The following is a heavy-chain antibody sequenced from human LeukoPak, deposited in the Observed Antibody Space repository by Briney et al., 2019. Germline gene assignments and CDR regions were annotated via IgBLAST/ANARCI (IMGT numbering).Heavy chain of an antibody. D-gene: IGHD6-13*01. V-gene: IGHV3-30*18. J-gene: IGHJ4*02. CDR1: GFTFSSYA. Sequence: GGSLRLSCAASGFTFSSYAMSWVRQAPGKGLEWVAVISYDGSNKYYADSVKGRFTISRDNSKNTLYLQMNSLRAEDTAVYYCAKGLAAGVMVDYWGQGTLVTVSS. CDR2: ISYDGSNK. CDR3: AKGLAAGVMVDY.